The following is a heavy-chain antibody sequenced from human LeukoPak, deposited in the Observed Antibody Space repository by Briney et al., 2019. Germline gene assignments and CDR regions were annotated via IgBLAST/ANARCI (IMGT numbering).Heavy chain of an antibody. Sequence: GGSLRLSCAASGFTFSSYGMHWVRQVPGKGLEWVAVISYDGSNKYYADSVKGRFTISRDKSKNTLYLQMNSLRTEDTAVYYCAKDSGSYYATGGLKDDWGQGTLVTVSS. J-gene: IGHJ4*02. D-gene: IGHD1-26*01. CDR3: AKDSGSYYATGGLKDD. CDR2: ISYDGSNK. CDR1: GFTFSSYG. V-gene: IGHV3-30*18.